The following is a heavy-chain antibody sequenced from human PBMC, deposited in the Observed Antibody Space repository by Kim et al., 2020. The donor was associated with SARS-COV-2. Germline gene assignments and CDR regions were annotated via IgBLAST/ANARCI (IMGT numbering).Heavy chain of an antibody. CDR3: AKDVQFGVEGFDY. J-gene: IGHJ4*02. Sequence: GGSLRLSCTVSGFTFSDYSMTWVRQAPGKGLEWVSVIGADGSVAHYADSVRGRFTISRDNSKNTVYLQMNSLRAEDTALFYCAKDVQFGVEGFDYWGQGILVTVSS. CDR2: IGADGSVA. D-gene: IGHD3-16*01. V-gene: IGHV3-23*01. CDR1: GFTFSDYS.